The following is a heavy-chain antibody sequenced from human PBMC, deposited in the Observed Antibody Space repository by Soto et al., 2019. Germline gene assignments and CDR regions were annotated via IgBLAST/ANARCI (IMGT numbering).Heavy chain of an antibody. CDR3: ARDFSPLYCSSTSYSTGWFDP. J-gene: IGHJ5*02. Sequence: VQLVESGGGVVQPGRSLRLSCAASGFTFSSYAMHWVRQAPGKGLEWVAVISYDGSNKYYADSVKGRFTISRDNSKNTLYLQMNSLRAEDTAVSYCARDFSPLYCSSTSYSTGWFDPWGQGTLVTVSS. V-gene: IGHV3-30-3*01. CDR2: ISYDGSNK. D-gene: IGHD2-2*02. CDR1: GFTFSSYA.